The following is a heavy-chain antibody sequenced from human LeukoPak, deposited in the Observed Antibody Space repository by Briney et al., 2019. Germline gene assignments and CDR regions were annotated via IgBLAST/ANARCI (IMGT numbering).Heavy chain of an antibody. CDR3: SAGYSSSWYYFDY. J-gene: IGHJ4*02. D-gene: IGHD6-13*01. CDR2: ISDSGGSP. V-gene: IGHV3-23*01. CDR1: GFTFSSYA. Sequence: GGSLRLSCAASGFTFSSYAMSWVRQAPGKGLEWVSSISDSGGSPYYADSVKGRFTISRDNSKNTLYLQMNSLRAEDTAVYYCSAGYSSSWYYFDYWGQGTLVTVSS.